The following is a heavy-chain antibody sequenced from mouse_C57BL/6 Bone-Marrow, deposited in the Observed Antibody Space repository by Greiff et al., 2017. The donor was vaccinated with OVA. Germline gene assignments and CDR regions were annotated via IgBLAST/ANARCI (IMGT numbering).Heavy chain of an antibody. V-gene: IGHV7-3*01. D-gene: IGHD1-1*01. CDR3: EKYNTTVVGLYAMDY. J-gene: IGHJ4*01. CDR1: GFTFTDYY. CDR2: IRHKANGYTT. Sequence: EVKLVESGGGLVQPGGSLSLSCAASGFTFTDYYMSWVRQPPGKALEWLGFIRHKANGYTTEYSVYVKGRFTISRDNSQSILYLQMKDLRAEDSATYYGEKYNTTVVGLYAMDYWGRGTSATVSS.